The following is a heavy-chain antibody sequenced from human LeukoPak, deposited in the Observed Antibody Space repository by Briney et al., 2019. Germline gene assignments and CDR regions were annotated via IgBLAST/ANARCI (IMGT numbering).Heavy chain of an antibody. D-gene: IGHD2-2*01. Sequence: ASVKVSCKAFGYTFTSYYMHWVRQAPGQGLEWMGIINPSGGSTSYAQKFQGRVTMTRDTSTSTVYMELSSLRSEDTAVYYCASSGQLPQYYFDYWGQGTLVTVSS. CDR3: ASSGQLPQYYFDY. CDR2: INPSGGST. J-gene: IGHJ4*02. V-gene: IGHV1-46*01. CDR1: GYTFTSYY.